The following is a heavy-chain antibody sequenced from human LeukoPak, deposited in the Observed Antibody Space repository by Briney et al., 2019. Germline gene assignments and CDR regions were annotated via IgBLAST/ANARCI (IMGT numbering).Heavy chain of an antibody. V-gene: IGHV3-48*04. J-gene: IGHJ4*02. Sequence: GGCLRLSCAASGFTFSSYSMNWVRQAPGKGLEWVSYISSSTSSIYYADSVKGRFTISRDNAKNSLYLQMNSLRAEDTAVYYCARDAVGIYRIIDYWGQGTLVTVSS. CDR3: ARDAVGIYRIIDY. D-gene: IGHD6-13*01. CDR2: ISSSTSSI. CDR1: GFTFSSYS.